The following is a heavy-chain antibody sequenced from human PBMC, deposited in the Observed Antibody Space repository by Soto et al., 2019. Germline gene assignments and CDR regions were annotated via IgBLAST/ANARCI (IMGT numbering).Heavy chain of an antibody. Sequence: GGSLRLSCAASGFTFSDYYMSWIRQAPGKGLEWVSYISSSGSTIYYADSVKDRFTISRDNAKNSLYLQMNSLRAEDTAVYYCARVDDSSGFPQYYFDYWGQGTLVTVS. D-gene: IGHD3-22*01. V-gene: IGHV3-11*01. CDR3: ARVDDSSGFPQYYFDY. J-gene: IGHJ4*02. CDR2: ISSSGSTI. CDR1: GFTFSDYY.